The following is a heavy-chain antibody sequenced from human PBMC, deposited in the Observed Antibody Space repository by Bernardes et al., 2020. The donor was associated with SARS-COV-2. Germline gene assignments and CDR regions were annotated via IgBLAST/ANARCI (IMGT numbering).Heavy chain of an antibody. CDR1: GYTFTGYY. V-gene: IGHV1-2*04. CDR3: ATRFLGGYYYGMDV. Sequence: ASVKVPCKASGYTFTGYYMHWVRQAPGQGLEWMGWINPNSGGTNYAQKFQGWVTMTRDTSISTAYMELSRLRSDDTAVYYCATRFLGGYYYGMDVWGQGTTVTVSS. J-gene: IGHJ6*02. D-gene: IGHD3-3*01. CDR2: INPNSGGT.